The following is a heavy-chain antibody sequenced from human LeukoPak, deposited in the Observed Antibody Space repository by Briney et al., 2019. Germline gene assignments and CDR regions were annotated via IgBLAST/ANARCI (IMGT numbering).Heavy chain of an antibody. CDR3: ERVRVRGSYWGGYYYYYGMDV. CDR2: ISYDGSNK. CDR1: GFTFSSYA. J-gene: IGHJ6*02. Sequence: HPGGSLRLSCAASGFTFSSYAMHWVRQAPGKGLEWVAVISYDGSNKYYADSVKGRFTISRDNSKNTLYLQMNSLRAEDTAVYYCERVRVRGSYWGGYYYYYGMDVWGQGTTVTVSS. V-gene: IGHV3-30-3*01. D-gene: IGHD1-26*01.